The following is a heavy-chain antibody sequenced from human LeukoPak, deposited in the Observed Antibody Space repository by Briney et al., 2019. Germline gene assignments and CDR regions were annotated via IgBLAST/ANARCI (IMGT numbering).Heavy chain of an antibody. Sequence: GGSLRLSCAASGFTFSSYGMHWVRQAPGKGLEWVAVIWYDGSNKYYADSVKGRFTISRDNSKNTLYLQMNSLRAEDTAVYYCAKDRVVAATLGYFDYWGQGTLVNVSS. CDR2: IWYDGSNK. D-gene: IGHD2-15*01. CDR1: GFTFSSYG. J-gene: IGHJ4*02. CDR3: AKDRVVAATLGYFDY. V-gene: IGHV3-33*06.